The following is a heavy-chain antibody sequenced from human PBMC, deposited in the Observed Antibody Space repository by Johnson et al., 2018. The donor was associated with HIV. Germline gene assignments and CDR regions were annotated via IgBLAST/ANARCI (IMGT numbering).Heavy chain of an antibody. CDR3: AKGPLEAYDAFDI. D-gene: IGHD5-24*01. J-gene: IGHJ3*02. CDR2: ISYDASSK. V-gene: IGHV3-30*04. CDR1: GFTFSNYS. Sequence: QVQLLESGGGVVQPGRYLRLSCAASGFTFSNYSIHWVRQAPGKGLEWVAIISYDASSKDYADSVKGRFTISRDNSKNTLYLQMNSLRAEDTAVYYCAKGPLEAYDAFDIWGQGTMVTVSS.